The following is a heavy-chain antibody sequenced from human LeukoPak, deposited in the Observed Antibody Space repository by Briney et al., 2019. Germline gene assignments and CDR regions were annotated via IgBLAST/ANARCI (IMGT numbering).Heavy chain of an antibody. CDR1: GFTFSDYY. J-gene: IGHJ4*02. D-gene: IGHD4-17*01. CDR2: ISSSGSNI. V-gene: IGHV3-11*01. CDR3: ARVYDYGDLYFDY. Sequence: GGPLRLSCAASGFTFSDYYMSWVRQAPGKGLEWGSYISSSGSNIYYADSLKGRFTISRDNAKNSLYLHMNSLRAEDTVVYFCARVYDYGDLYFDYWGQGTLVTVSS.